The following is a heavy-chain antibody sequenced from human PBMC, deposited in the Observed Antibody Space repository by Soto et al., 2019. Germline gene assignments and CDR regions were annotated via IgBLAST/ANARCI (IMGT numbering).Heavy chain of an antibody. Sequence: PGGSLRLSCAASGFTFSSYGMHWVRQAPGKGLEWVAVISYDGSNKYYADSVKGRFTISRDNSKNTLYLQMNSLRAEDTAVYYCAKNPFWMAHTLFDPWGQGTLGTVSS. J-gene: IGHJ5*02. V-gene: IGHV3-30*18. CDR2: ISYDGSNK. CDR3: AKNPFWMAHTLFDP. D-gene: IGHD3-3*01. CDR1: GFTFSSYG.